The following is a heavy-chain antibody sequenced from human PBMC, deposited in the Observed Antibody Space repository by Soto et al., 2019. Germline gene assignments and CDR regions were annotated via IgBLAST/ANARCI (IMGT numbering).Heavy chain of an antibody. CDR1: DGSISSDSYC. V-gene: IGHV4-39*01. CDR2: VYNTGTT. D-gene: IGHD5-12*01. J-gene: IGHJ4*02. CDR3: ARFRSGGYDYVDY. Sequence: QLQLQESGPGLVKPSETLSLTCTVSDGSISSDSYCWGWIRQPPGKRLEWIGTVYNTGTTYYNPSLKSRVTISVDTSKNQCSLKLSSVTAADTAVFSCARFRSGGYDYVDYWGQGTLVTVSS.